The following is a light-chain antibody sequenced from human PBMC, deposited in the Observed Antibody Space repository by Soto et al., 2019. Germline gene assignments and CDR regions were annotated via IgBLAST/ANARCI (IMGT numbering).Light chain of an antibody. CDR2: EDS. CDR1: SSDVGDYNY. V-gene: IGLV2-14*01. CDR3: SSYTSSQTWV. Sequence: QSALTQPASVSGSPGQSITISCTGTSSDVGDYNYVSWYQQHPGIAPKLMIYEDSNRPSGVSNRFSGSKSGNTASLTISGLQAEDEADYYCSSYTSSQTWVFGGGTKLTVL. J-gene: IGLJ3*02.